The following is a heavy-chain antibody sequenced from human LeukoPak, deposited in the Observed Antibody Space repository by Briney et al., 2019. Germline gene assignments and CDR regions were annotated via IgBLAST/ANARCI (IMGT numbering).Heavy chain of an antibody. CDR3: ARDREDGSELDY. CDR2: ISYDGSNK. V-gene: IGHV3-30-3*01. D-gene: IGHD6-25*01. CDR1: GFTFSSYA. Sequence: GRSLRLSCVASGFTFSSYAMHWVRQAPGKGLEWVAVISYDGSNKYYADSVKGRFTISRDNSKNTLYLQMNSLRTEDTAVYYCARDREDGSELDYWGQATLVTVSS. J-gene: IGHJ4*02.